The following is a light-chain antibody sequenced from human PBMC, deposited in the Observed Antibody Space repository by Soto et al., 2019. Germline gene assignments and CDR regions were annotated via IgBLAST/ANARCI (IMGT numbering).Light chain of an antibody. V-gene: IGKV4-1*01. J-gene: IGKJ3*01. CDR3: EKYYISPPT. Sequence: DIVMTQSQDSLTVSLGERATINCKSSQSVLYTSNNKNYLAWYQQKAGKPPRLLIYWASTRESGIPDRFSGSGSGTDFTLTIDSLQAEDVEVYYCEKYYISPPTFGPGPKVEIK. CDR1: QSVLYTSNNKNY. CDR2: WAS.